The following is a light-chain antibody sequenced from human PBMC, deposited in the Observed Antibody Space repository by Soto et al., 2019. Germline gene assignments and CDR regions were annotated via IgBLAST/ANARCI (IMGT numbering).Light chain of an antibody. Sequence: DIRMTQSPSTLSASVGARVTITCRASQSISNRLAWYQQQPGKAPKVLIYDASSLESGVPSRLSGSGSGTEFILTISSLKPDDFASYCCQHYGGMWTFGHGTKVDI. J-gene: IGKJ1*01. CDR3: QHYGGMWT. CDR2: DAS. V-gene: IGKV1-5*01. CDR1: QSISNR.